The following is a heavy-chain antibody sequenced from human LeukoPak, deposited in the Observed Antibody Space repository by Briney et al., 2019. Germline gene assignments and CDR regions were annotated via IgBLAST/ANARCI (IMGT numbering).Heavy chain of an antibody. CDR1: GFTFRTYS. J-gene: IGHJ6*03. CDR3: ARDGRRTIFGVPESYYYYYMDV. Sequence: PGGSLRLSCAASGFTFRTYSMNWVRQAPGKGLEWVSTISSHSIYIYYADSLKGRFTISRDNAKNSLYLQMDSLRAEDTAVYYCARDGRRTIFGVPESYYYYYMDVWGKGTTVTVSS. CDR2: ISSHSIYI. D-gene: IGHD3-3*01. V-gene: IGHV3-21*01.